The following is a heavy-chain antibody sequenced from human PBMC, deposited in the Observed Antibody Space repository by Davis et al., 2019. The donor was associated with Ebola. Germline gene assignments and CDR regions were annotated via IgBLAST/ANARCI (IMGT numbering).Heavy chain of an antibody. D-gene: IGHD6-6*01. J-gene: IGHJ6*02. CDR1: GFTFSNAW. CDR3: ARSSIAARPGYYYGMDV. Sequence: GESLKISCAASGFTFSNAWMSWVRQAPGKGLEWVSFISGSGLSTQYADSVKGRFTISRDNANNSLYLQMNSLRTEDTAVYYCARSSIAARPGYYYGMDVWGQGTTVTVSS. CDR2: ISGSGLST. V-gene: IGHV3-11*04.